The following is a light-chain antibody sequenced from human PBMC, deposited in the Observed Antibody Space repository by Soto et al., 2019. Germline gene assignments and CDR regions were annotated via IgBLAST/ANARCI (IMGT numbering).Light chain of an antibody. Sequence: EIVLPQSPGTLSLSPGERATLSCRASQSVNSNYLAWHQQKPGQAPRLLIYGVSSRATGIPDRFSGSGSGKDFTITISRLETEDFEVYYCQQYGNSGVTVGPGTKVDIK. J-gene: IGKJ3*01. CDR1: QSVNSNY. CDR2: GVS. V-gene: IGKV3-20*01. CDR3: QQYGNSGVT.